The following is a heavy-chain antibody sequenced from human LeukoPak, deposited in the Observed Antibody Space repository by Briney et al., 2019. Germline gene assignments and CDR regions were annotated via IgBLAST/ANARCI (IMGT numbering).Heavy chain of an antibody. CDR3: AHRQRQLGLYCFAY. V-gene: IGHV2-5*02. J-gene: IGHJ4*02. D-gene: IGHD6-25*01. Sequence: SGPTLVKPTQTLTLTCTFYGFSLDTNGVGVGWIRQPPGKPLEWLALIYWDDDKRYSPSLKSRLAITKDTSKNQVVLTMTNMDPGDTATYYCAHRQRQLGLYCFAYWGQGTLVTVSS. CDR2: IYWDDDK. CDR1: GFSLDTNGVG.